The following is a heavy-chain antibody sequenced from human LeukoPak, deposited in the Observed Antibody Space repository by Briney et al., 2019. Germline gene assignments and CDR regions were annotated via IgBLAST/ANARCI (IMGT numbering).Heavy chain of an antibody. Sequence: SVKVSCKASGGTFSSYAISWVRQAPGQGLEWMGGIIPILGTANYAQKFQGRVTITADKSTSTAYMELSSLRSEDTAVYYCARSGYSYGSYFDYWGQGTLVTVSS. CDR1: GGTFSSYA. D-gene: IGHD5-18*01. J-gene: IGHJ4*02. CDR3: ARSGYSYGSYFDY. CDR2: IIPILGTA. V-gene: IGHV1-69*10.